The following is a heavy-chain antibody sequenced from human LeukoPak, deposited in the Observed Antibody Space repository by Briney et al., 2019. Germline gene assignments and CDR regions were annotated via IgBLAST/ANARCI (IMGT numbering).Heavy chain of an antibody. V-gene: IGHV4-59*02. CDR2: IYYSGST. CDR3: PRANYFDY. CDR1: GFTVSSNY. J-gene: IGHJ4*02. Sequence: GSLRLSCAASGFTVSSNYMSWVRQAPGKGLEWIGDIYYSGSTNYNPSLKSRVTISVDTSKNQFSLKLNSVTPADTAVYYCPRANYFDYWGQGTLVTVSS.